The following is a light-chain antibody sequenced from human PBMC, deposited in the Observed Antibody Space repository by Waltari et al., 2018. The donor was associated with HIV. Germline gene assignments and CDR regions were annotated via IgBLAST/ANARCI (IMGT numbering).Light chain of an antibody. V-gene: IGKV3-15*01. CDR2: GAS. J-gene: IGKJ4*01. Sequence: DILLTQSPATLTGSPGVRGTLSCRASQSVGLNLAWYQQRPGQPPRLLVYGASTRASDVSTRFSASGSGTEFTLTITSVRSEDFATYFCQQYDVWPLTFCGGTNVDLK. CDR3: QQYDVWPLT. CDR1: QSVGLN.